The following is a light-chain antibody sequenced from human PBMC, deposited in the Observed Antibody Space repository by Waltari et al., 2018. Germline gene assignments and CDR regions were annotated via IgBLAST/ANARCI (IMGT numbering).Light chain of an antibody. V-gene: IGLV2-11*01. J-gene: IGLJ3*02. CDR2: DVT. CDR1: GSAAGDYNY. CDR3: CSYAGTWV. Sequence: QSALTQPRPVSGSPVQSVTISCTGTGSAAGDYNYVSWYQQHPGTAPKLVIYDVTKRPSGVPDRFSGSRSGNSASLTISGLQAEDEADYYCCSYAGTWVFGGGTKLTVL.